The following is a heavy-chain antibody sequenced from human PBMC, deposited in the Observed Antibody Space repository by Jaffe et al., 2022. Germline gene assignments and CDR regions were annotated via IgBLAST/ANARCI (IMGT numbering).Heavy chain of an antibody. CDR3: AKGGSLYDILTGYYDY. Sequence: QVQLVESGGGVVQPGGSLRLSCAASGFTFSSYGMHWVRQAPGKGLEWVAFIRYDGSNKYYADSVKGRFTISRDNSKNTLYLQMNSLRAEDTAVYYCAKGGSLYDILTGYYDYWGQGTLVTVSS. J-gene: IGHJ4*02. D-gene: IGHD3-9*01. V-gene: IGHV3-30*02. CDR1: GFTFSSYG. CDR2: IRYDGSNK.